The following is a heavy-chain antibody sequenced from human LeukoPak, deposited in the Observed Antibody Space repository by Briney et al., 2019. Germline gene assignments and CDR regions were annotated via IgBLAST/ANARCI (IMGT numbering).Heavy chain of an antibody. CDR2: IRYDGSNK. D-gene: IGHD3-3*01. CDR1: GFAFSSYG. Sequence: GGSLRLSCAASGFAFSSYGMHWVRQAPGKGLEWVAFIRYDGSNKYYADSVKGRFTISRDNSKNTLYLQMNSLRAEDTAVYYCARGPAKYYDFWSGPYYYYYMDVWGKGTTVTVSS. J-gene: IGHJ6*03. V-gene: IGHV3-30*02. CDR3: ARGPAKYYDFWSGPYYYYYMDV.